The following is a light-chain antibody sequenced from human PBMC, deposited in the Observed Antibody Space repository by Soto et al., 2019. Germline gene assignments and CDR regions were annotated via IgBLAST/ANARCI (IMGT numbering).Light chain of an antibody. Sequence: DVVMTQSPLSLPVTPGEPASISCRSSRSLLSSNGYNYLNWYLQKPGQSPQLLIYLGSNRASGVPDRFSGSRSGTDFTLKISRVEAEDVGVYYCAQGLQTPLTFGGGTKVDIK. CDR2: LGS. V-gene: IGKV2-28*01. CDR1: RSLLSSNGYNY. CDR3: AQGLQTPLT. J-gene: IGKJ4*01.